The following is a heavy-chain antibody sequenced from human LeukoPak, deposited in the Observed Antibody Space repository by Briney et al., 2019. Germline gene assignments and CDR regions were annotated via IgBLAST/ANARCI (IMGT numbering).Heavy chain of an antibody. CDR3: ARRKVHGGVDY. D-gene: IGHD4-23*01. CDR2: IGAYSGDT. Sequence: ASVKVSCKASNSTFSGMSWVRQAPGQGLEWMGWIGAYSGDTHYAQKFQGRVTMTRNTSISTAYMELSSLRSEDTAVYYCARRKVHGGVDYWGQGTLVTVSS. CDR1: NSTFSG. V-gene: IGHV1-8*01. J-gene: IGHJ4*02.